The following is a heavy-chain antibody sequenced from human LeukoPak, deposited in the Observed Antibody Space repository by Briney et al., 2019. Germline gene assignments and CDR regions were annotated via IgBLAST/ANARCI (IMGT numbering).Heavy chain of an antibody. D-gene: IGHD4-17*01. CDR2: INPNSGGT. V-gene: IGHV1-2*02. CDR1: GYTFTGYY. J-gene: IGHJ4*02. CDR3: ARGFYGDYAGY. Sequence: GASVKVSCKASGYTFTGYYMHWVRQAPGQGLEWMGWINPNSGGTNYAQKFQGRVTMTRNTSISTAYMELSSLRSEDTAVYYCARGFYGDYAGYWGQGTLVTVSS.